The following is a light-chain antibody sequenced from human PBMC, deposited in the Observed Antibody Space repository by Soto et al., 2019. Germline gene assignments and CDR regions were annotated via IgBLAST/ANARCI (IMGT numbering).Light chain of an antibody. CDR1: PSIGTY. Sequence: DIQMTQSPSSLSASVGDRVTITCRASPSIGTYLNWYQHKLGKAPKLLIYAASSLQGGLPSRFTGSGSGTDFTLTINRPQPEDFATYFCQQSYNIPITFGQGTRLEIK. CDR3: QQSYNIPIT. V-gene: IGKV1-39*01. J-gene: IGKJ5*01. CDR2: AAS.